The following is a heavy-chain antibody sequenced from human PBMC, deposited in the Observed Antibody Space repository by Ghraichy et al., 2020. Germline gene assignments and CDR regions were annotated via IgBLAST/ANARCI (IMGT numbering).Heavy chain of an antibody. J-gene: IGHJ4*02. CDR2: ITSSSGSI. CDR3: ARGPSLDY. Sequence: GGSLRLSCGASGFTFSSYSMNWVRQAPGKGLEWVSYITSSSGSIYYADSVKGRFTISRDNAKNSLYLQMNSLRDEDTAVYYCARGPSLDYWGQGTMVTVSS. CDR1: GFTFSSYS. V-gene: IGHV3-48*02.